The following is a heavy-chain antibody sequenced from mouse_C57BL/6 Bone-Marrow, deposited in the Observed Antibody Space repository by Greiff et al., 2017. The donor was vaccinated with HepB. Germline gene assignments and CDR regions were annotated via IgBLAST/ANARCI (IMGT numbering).Heavy chain of an antibody. D-gene: IGHD2-1*01. CDR1: GYTFTSYW. Sequence: VQLQQPGAELVKPGASVKMSCKASGYTFTSYWITWVKQRPGQGLEWIGDIYPGSGSTNYNEKFKSKATLTVDTSSSTAYMQLSSLTSEDSAVYYGARSGNYRPWFAYWGQGTLVTVSA. V-gene: IGHV1-55*01. CDR3: ARSGNYRPWFAY. CDR2: IYPGSGST. J-gene: IGHJ3*01.